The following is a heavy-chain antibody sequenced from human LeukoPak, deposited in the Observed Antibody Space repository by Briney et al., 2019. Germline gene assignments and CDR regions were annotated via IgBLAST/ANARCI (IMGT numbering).Heavy chain of an antibody. V-gene: IGHV3-30*02. Sequence: GGSLSLSCAASGFTFSSYGMHWVRQAPGKGLEWVAFIRYDGSNKYYADSVKGRFTISRDNSKNTLYLQMNSLRAEDTAVYYCAKLPGGSSSSQYNWFDPWGQGTLVTVSS. D-gene: IGHD6-6*01. J-gene: IGHJ5*02. CDR2: IRYDGSNK. CDR1: GFTFSSYG. CDR3: AKLPGGSSSSQYNWFDP.